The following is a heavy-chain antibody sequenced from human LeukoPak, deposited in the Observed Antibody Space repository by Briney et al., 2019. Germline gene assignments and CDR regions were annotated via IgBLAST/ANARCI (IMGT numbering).Heavy chain of an antibody. CDR3: ARPIRDILTDYYVGYFDY. D-gene: IGHD3-9*01. CDR2: ISAYNGNT. V-gene: IGHV1-18*01. CDR1: GYTFTSYG. Sequence: ASVKVSCKASGYTFTSYGISWVRQAPGQGLEWMGWISAYNGNTNYAQKLQGRVTMTTDTSTSTAYMELRSLRSDDTAVYYCARPIRDILTDYYVGYFDYWGQGTLVTVSS. J-gene: IGHJ4*02.